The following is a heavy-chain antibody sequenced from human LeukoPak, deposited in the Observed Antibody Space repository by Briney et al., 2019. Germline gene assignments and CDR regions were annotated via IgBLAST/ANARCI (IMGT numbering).Heavy chain of an antibody. Sequence: SETLSLTCTVSGGSISSYYWSWIRQPPGKGLEWIGYIYYSGSTNYNPSLKSRVTISVDTSKNQFSLKLSSVTAADTAVYYCARSSKVSGSYRHYYYYYGMDVWGQGTTVTVSS. CDR1: GGSISSYY. V-gene: IGHV4-59*12. J-gene: IGHJ6*02. CDR2: IYYSGST. D-gene: IGHD1-26*01. CDR3: ARSSKVSGSYRHYYYYYGMDV.